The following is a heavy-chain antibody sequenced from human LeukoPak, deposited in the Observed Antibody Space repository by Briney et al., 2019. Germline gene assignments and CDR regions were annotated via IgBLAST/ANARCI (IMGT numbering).Heavy chain of an antibody. CDR3: ARAGDSAVDWFDP. Sequence: SETLSLTCTVSGVSISSYYWSWIRQPPGKGLEWIGYIYYSGSTNYNPSLKSRVTISVDTSKNQFSLKLSSVTAADTAVYYCARAGDSAVDWFDPWGQGTLVTVSS. CDR2: IYYSGST. D-gene: IGHD3-16*01. J-gene: IGHJ5*02. V-gene: IGHV4-59*01. CDR1: GVSISSYY.